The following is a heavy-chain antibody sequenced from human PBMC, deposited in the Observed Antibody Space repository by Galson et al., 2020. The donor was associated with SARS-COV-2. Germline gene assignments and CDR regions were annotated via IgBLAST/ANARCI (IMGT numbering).Heavy chain of an antibody. CDR2: IYYGGGT. CDR1: GGAIRSSNYY. J-gene: IGHJ4*02. V-gene: IGHV4-39*01. CDR3: ARHYVIEDAFDN. Sequence: SETLSLTCTVFGGAIRSSNYYWGWIRQPPGRRLEWIGSIYYGGGTHYSPSLKSRVTISVDRTKNQFSLKLNSVTAADTAVYYCARHYVIEDAFDNWGQGTLVSVSS. D-gene: IGHD3-10*02.